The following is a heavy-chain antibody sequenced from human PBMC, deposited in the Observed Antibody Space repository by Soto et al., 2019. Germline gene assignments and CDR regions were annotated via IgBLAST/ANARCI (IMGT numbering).Heavy chain of an antibody. V-gene: IGHV3-23*01. CDR1: GFTFSSYA. CDR3: AKSSRVSSSWLYYYYYYGMDV. CDR2: ISGSGGST. J-gene: IGHJ6*02. D-gene: IGHD6-13*01. Sequence: GGSLRLSCAASGFTFSSYAMSWVRQAPGKGLEWVSAISGSGGSTYYADSVKGRFTISRDNSKNTLYLQMNSLRAEDTAVYYCAKSSRVSSSWLYYYYYYGMDVWGQGTTVTVSS.